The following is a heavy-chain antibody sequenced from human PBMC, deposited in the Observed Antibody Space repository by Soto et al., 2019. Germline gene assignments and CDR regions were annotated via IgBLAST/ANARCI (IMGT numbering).Heavy chain of an antibody. CDR1: GLTFSSYA. V-gene: IGHV3-23*01. Sequence: GGSLRLSCAASGLTFSSYAMSWVRQAPGKGLEWVSAISGSGGSTYYADSVKGRFTISRDNSKNTLYLQMNSLRAEDTAVYYCAKGAYCTNGVCFPLFDYWGQGTLVTVSS. CDR2: ISGSGGST. D-gene: IGHD2-8*01. CDR3: AKGAYCTNGVCFPLFDY. J-gene: IGHJ4*02.